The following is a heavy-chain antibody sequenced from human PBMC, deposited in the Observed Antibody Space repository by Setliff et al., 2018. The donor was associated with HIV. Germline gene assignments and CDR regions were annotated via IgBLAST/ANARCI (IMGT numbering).Heavy chain of an antibody. CDR2: LYVSGGT. CDR1: DDPISSYY. CDR3: ARVPFTTGFDY. V-gene: IGHV4-4*07. Sequence: SETLSLTCYVTDDPISSYYWSWVRQPAGKGLEWIGRLYVSGGTHYNPSLRSRVTISVDTSKNHFSLKLSSVTAADTAVFYCARVPFTTGFDYWGQGILVTVSS. J-gene: IGHJ4*02. D-gene: IGHD3-3*01.